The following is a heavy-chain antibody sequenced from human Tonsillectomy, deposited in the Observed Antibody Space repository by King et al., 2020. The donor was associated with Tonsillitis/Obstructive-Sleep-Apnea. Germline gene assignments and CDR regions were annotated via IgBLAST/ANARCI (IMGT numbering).Heavy chain of an antibody. D-gene: IGHD7-27*01. V-gene: IGHV5-10-1*03. Sequence: VQLVESGAEVKKPGESLRISCKGSGYSVTSYWINWVRQMPGKGLEWMGRIDPSDSYTNYSPSFQGHVTISADKSINTAYLQWSSLKASDTAMYYCARAGDEDYGMDVWGQGTTVTVSS. CDR2: IDPSDSYT. J-gene: IGHJ6*02. CDR1: GYSVTSYW. CDR3: ARAGDEDYGMDV.